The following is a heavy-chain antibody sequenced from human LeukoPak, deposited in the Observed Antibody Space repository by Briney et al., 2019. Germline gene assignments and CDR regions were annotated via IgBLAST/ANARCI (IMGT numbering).Heavy chain of an antibody. CDR2: ISSFSTYM. J-gene: IGHJ4*02. D-gene: IGHD3-22*01. V-gene: IGHV3-21*01. Sequence: GGSLRLSCAASRFTFSNYNMNWVRQAPGKGLEWVSSISSFSTYMYYADSMKGRFTISRDNAKNSLYLQMNSLRAEDTAVYYCARFITGPYYFDYWGQGTLVTVSS. CDR3: ARFITGPYYFDY. CDR1: RFTFSNYN.